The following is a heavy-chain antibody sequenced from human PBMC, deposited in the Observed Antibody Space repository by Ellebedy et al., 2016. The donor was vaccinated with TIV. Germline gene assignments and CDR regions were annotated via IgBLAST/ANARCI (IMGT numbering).Heavy chain of an antibody. Sequence: GESLKISCKGSGYSFTSYWIGWVRQMPGKGLEWMGIIYPGDSDTRHSPSFQGQVTISADKSISTAYLQWSSLKASDTAMYYCARGMVRGVTRPWYYGMDVWGQGTTVTVSS. CDR1: GYSFTSYW. CDR2: IYPGDSDT. CDR3: ARGMVRGVTRPWYYGMDV. J-gene: IGHJ6*02. V-gene: IGHV5-51*01. D-gene: IGHD3-10*01.